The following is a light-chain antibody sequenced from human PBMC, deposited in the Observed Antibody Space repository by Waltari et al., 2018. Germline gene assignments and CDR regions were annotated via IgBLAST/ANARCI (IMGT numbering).Light chain of an antibody. V-gene: IGKV1-5*03. CDR1: QSISSW. CDR2: KVS. CDR3: QQYNSYPRT. J-gene: IGKJ1*01. Sequence: DIQMTQSPSTLSASVGARVTITCRASQSISSWLAWYQQKPGKAPKLLIYKVSNLERGVPSRFSGSGSGTEFTLTISGLQPDDFATYHCQQYNSYPRTFGQGTKVEVK.